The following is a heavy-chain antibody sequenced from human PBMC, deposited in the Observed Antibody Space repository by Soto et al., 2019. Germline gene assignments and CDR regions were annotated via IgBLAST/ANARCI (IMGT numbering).Heavy chain of an antibody. J-gene: IGHJ4*02. CDR3: AREPYGDSQYFDY. D-gene: IGHD2-21*02. CDR2: ISHDGRVT. Sequence: QVQLVESGGGMVQPGTSLRLSCAASGFTFNSLSLHWVRQRPDKGLEWVAVISHDGRVTFYADFVKGRFTVSRDNSKNTIYLQVNSLRAEDTAVYYCAREPYGDSQYFDYWGQGTLLTVSS. V-gene: IGHV3-30*04. CDR1: GFTFNSLS.